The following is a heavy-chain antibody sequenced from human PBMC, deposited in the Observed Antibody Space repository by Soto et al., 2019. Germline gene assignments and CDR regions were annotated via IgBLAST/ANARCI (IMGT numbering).Heavy chain of an antibody. Sequence: SETLSLTCTVSGGSISSYYWSWIRQPPGKGLEWIGYIYYSGSTNYNPSLKSRVTISVDTSKNQFSLKLSSVTAADTAVYYCARYSAQKNYNWFDPWGQGTLVTVSS. V-gene: IGHV4-59*01. J-gene: IGHJ5*02. CDR2: IYYSGST. CDR3: ARYSAQKNYNWFDP. CDR1: GGSISSYY. D-gene: IGHD2-15*01.